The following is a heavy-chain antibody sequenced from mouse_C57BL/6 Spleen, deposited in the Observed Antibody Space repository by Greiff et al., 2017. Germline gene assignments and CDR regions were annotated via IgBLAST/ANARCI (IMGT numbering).Heavy chain of an antibody. J-gene: IGHJ2*01. CDR1: GYTFTSYW. Sequence: QVQLQQPGAELVRPGSSVKLSCKASGYTFTSYWMHWVKQRPIQGLEWIGNIDPSDSETHYNQKFKDKATLTVDKSSSTAYMQLSSLTSEDSAVYYCARFPTGTGFDDWGQGTTLTVSS. V-gene: IGHV1-52*01. CDR2: IDPSDSET. D-gene: IGHD4-1*02. CDR3: ARFPTGTGFDD.